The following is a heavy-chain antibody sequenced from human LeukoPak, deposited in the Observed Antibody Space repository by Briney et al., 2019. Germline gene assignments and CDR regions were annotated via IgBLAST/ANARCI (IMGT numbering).Heavy chain of an antibody. CDR3: AKVSPGYYLVDY. V-gene: IGHV3-23*01. CDR2: ISGSGSST. CDR1: GFTFSNYA. D-gene: IGHD3-9*01. J-gene: IGHJ4*02. Sequence: PGGSLRLSCAASGFTFSNYAVSWVRQAPGKGLEWVSGISGSGSSTAYADSVKGRFTISRDNSKNTLYLQMNSLRAEDTAVYYCAKVSPGYYLVDYWGQGTLVTVSS.